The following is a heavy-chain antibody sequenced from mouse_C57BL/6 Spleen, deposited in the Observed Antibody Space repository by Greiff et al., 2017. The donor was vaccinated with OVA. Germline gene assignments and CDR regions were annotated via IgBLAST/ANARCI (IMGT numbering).Heavy chain of an antibody. V-gene: IGHV1-85*01. CDR1: GYTFTSSD. CDR3: ARGGYDGSSYGYWYFDV. Sequence: QVHVKQSGPELVKPGASVKLSCTASGYTFTSSDINWVKQRPGQGLEWIGWIYPRDGSTKYTAQFKGKATMTVDTSSSTAYLELHSLTSEDSAVYFCARGGYDGSSYGYWYFDVWGTGTTVTVSS. D-gene: IGHD1-1*01. CDR2: IYPRDGST. J-gene: IGHJ1*03.